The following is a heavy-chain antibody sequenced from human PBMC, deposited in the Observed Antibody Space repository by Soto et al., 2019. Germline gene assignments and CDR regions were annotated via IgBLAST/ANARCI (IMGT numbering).Heavy chain of an antibody. CDR3: ARWWSGSREGFDP. CDR1: GGSISSGDYY. D-gene: IGHD3-3*01. Sequence: QVQLQESGPGLVKPSQTLSLTCTVSGGSISSGDYYWSWIRQHPGKGLEWIGYIYYSGSTYYNPTLKSRVTRSVDTSKTQCSLKLSSVTAADTAVYCCARWWSGSREGFDPWGQGTRVTVSS. CDR2: IYYSGST. J-gene: IGHJ5*02. V-gene: IGHV4-31*03.